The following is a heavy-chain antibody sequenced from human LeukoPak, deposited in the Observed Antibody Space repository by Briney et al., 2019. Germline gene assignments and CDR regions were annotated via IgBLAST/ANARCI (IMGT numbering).Heavy chain of an antibody. CDR2: ISGSGGST. D-gene: IGHD2-2*02. J-gene: IGHJ4*02. V-gene: IGHV3-23*01. CDR3: AKVGYCNISRCYREIGF. Sequence: GGSLRLSCAASGFTFSSYAMSWVRQAPGKGLEWVSVISGSGGSTYYADSVKGRFTISRDNSKNTLYLQMNSLRAEDTAVYYCAKVGYCNISRCYREIGFWGQGTLVTVSS. CDR1: GFTFSSYA.